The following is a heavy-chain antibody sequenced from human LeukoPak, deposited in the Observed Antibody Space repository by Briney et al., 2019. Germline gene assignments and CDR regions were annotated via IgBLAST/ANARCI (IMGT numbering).Heavy chain of an antibody. D-gene: IGHD6-13*01. J-gene: IGHJ4*01. CDR3: ASDLAAAGSGY. CDR2: IYYSGST. V-gene: IGHV4-59*12. CDR1: GGSISSYY. Sequence: SETLSLTCTVSGGSISSYYWSWIRQPPGKGLEWIGYIYYSGSTNYNPSLKSRVTISVDTSKNQFSLKLSSVTAADTAVYYCASDLAAAGSGYWGQGTLVTVSS.